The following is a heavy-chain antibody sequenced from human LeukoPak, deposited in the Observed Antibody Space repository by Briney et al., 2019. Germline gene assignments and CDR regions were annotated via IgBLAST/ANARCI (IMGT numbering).Heavy chain of an antibody. V-gene: IGHV5-51*01. CDR3: ARQRYSSSWPNWFDP. D-gene: IGHD6-13*01. CDR2: IYPGDSDT. J-gene: IGHJ5*02. CDR1: GYSFTSYW. Sequence: GESLKISFKGSGYSFTSYWIGWVRQMPGKGLEWMGIIYPGDSDTRYSPSFQGQVTISADKSISTAYLQWSSLKASDTAMYYCARQRYSSSWPNWFDPWGQGTLVTVSS.